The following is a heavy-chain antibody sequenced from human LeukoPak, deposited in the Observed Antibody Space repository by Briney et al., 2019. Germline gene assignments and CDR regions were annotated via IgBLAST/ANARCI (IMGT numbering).Heavy chain of an antibody. V-gene: IGHV6-1*01. CDR1: GDSVSSNSAA. CDR2: TYYRSKWYN. CDR3: ARVSYYYDSSGPGPIRAFDI. D-gene: IGHD3-22*01. Sequence: LSQTLSLTCAISGDSVSSNSAAWNWIRQSPSRGLEWLGRTYYRSKWYNDYAVSVKSRITINPDTSKNQFSLQLNSVTPEDTAVYYCARVSYYYDSSGPGPIRAFDIWGQGTMVTVSS. J-gene: IGHJ3*02.